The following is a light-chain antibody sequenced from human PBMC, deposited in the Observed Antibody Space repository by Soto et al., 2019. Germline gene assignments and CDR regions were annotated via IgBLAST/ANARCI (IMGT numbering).Light chain of an antibody. CDR3: SSWDGSLRGVL. CDR1: SSNIGSNT. J-gene: IGLJ3*02. V-gene: IGLV1-44*01. Sequence: QPELTQPPSASATPGQRVTISCSGSSSNIGSNTVNWYQQVPGAAPRLLNYHNDHRPAGVPDRISGSKSGTSASLAIRGLQSEDEADYYCSSWDGSLRGVLFGGGTKLTVL. CDR2: HND.